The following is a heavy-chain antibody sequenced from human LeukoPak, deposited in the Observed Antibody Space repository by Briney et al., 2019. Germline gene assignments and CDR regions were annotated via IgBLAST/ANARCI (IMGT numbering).Heavy chain of an antibody. CDR2: IYYSGST. V-gene: IGHV4-39*02. CDR3: AREQAGYYYDSSGYFGEAFDI. D-gene: IGHD3-22*01. Sequence: SQTLSLTCTVSGGSISSSSYYWGWLRQPPGKGLEWIGSIYYSGSTYYNPSLKSRVTISVDTSKNQFSLKLSSVTAADTAVYYCAREQAGYYYDSSGYFGEAFDIWGQGTMVTVSS. CDR1: GGSISSSSYY. J-gene: IGHJ3*02.